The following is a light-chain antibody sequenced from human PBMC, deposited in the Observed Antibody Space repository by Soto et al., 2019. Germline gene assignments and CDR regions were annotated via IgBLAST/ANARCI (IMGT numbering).Light chain of an antibody. Sequence: EGVSTHSPGTLSVSPGARATLSFTACQSVYSHLAWYQQKPGQAPRLLIYGASTRATGIPARFGGSGSGSEFTLTICSLQSGDFAVYYCQHYNNWPRTFGQGTKVDIK. J-gene: IGKJ1*01. CDR2: GAS. V-gene: IGKV3-15*01. CDR1: QSVYSH. CDR3: QHYNNWPRT.